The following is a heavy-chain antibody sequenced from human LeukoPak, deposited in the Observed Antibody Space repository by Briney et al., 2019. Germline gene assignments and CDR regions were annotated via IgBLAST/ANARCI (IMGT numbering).Heavy chain of an antibody. CDR3: ASQTDSSGFDY. Sequence: PGGSLRLSCAASGFTVSSNYMSWVRQAPGKGLEWVSVIHSGGSTYYADSVKGRFTISRDNSKNTLYLQVNSLRAEDTAVYYCASQTDSSGFDYWGQRTLVTVSS. D-gene: IGHD6-19*01. V-gene: IGHV3-66*02. J-gene: IGHJ4*02. CDR2: IHSGGST. CDR1: GFTVSSNY.